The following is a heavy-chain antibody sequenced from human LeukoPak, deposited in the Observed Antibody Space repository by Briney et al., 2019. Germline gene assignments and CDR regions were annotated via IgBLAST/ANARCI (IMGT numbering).Heavy chain of an antibody. CDR3: ARGSKLTRGSYRYTKYYYDYYMDV. J-gene: IGHJ6*03. V-gene: IGHV4-34*01. D-gene: IGHD3-16*02. CDR2: INHSGST. Sequence: PSETLSLTCAVYGGSFSGYYWSWIRQPQGKGLEWIGEINHSGSTNYNPSLKSRVTISVDPSKNEFSLKLSSVTAADTAVYYCARGSKLTRGSYRYTKYYYDYYMDVWGKGTTVTVSS. CDR1: GGSFSGYY.